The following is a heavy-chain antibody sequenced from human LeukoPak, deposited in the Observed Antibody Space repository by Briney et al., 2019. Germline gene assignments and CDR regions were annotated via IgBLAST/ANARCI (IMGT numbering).Heavy chain of an antibody. V-gene: IGHV1-2*02. D-gene: IGHD5-12*01. CDR3: AYELLRGYSGYDY. CDR1: GYIFPSYY. J-gene: IGHJ4*02. CDR2: INPNSGGT. Sequence: ASVKVSCKASGYIFPSYYIHWVRQAPGQGLEWMGWINPNSGGTNYAQKFQGRVTMTRDTSISTAYMELSRLRSDDTAVYYCAYELLRGYSGYDYWGQGTLVTVSS.